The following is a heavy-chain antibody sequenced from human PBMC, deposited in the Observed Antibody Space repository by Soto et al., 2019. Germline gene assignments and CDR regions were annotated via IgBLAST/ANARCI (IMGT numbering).Heavy chain of an antibody. V-gene: IGHV1-69*13. CDR2: IIPIFGTA. J-gene: IGHJ6*02. CDR3: ARRSDPPLGMDV. D-gene: IGHD2-21*02. CDR1: GGTFSSYA. Sequence: GASVKVSCKASGGTFSSYAISWVRQAPGQGLEWMGGIIPIFGTANYAQKFQGRVTITADESTSTAYMELSSLRSEDTAVYYCARRSDPPLGMDVWGQGTTVTVSS.